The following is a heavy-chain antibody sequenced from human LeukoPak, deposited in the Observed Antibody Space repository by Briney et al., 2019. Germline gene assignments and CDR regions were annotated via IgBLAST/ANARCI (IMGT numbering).Heavy chain of an antibody. CDR1: GGSFSGYY. Sequence: PSETLSLTCAVYGGSFSGYYWSWIRQPPGKGLEWIGEINHSGSTNYNPSLKSRVTISVDTSKNQFSLRLSSTTAADTAVYYCARGLGPTVTSGFDYWGQGTLVTVSS. V-gene: IGHV4-34*01. CDR2: INHSGST. CDR3: ARGLGPTVTSGFDY. D-gene: IGHD4-17*01. J-gene: IGHJ4*02.